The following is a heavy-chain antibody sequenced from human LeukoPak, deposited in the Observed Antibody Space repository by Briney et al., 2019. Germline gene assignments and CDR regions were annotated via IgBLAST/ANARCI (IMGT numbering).Heavy chain of an antibody. CDR1: GYTFTGYY. Sequence: ASVKVSCKASGYTFTGYYTHWVRQAPGQGLEWMGRINPNSGGTNYAQKFQGRVTMTRDTSISTAYMELSRLRSDDTAVYYCARDFGDDSSGTDYWGQGTLVTVSS. D-gene: IGHD3-22*01. V-gene: IGHV1-2*06. J-gene: IGHJ4*02. CDR3: ARDFGDDSSGTDY. CDR2: INPNSGGT.